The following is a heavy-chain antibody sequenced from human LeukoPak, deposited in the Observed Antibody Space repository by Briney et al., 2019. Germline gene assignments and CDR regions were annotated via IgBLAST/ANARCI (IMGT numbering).Heavy chain of an antibody. CDR3: ARGITMVRGADL. J-gene: IGHJ4*02. Sequence: SETLSLTCAVYGGSFSGYYWSWIRQPPGKGLEWIGEINHSGSTNYNPSLKSRVTISVDTSKNQFSLKLSPVTAADTAVYYCARGITMVRGADLWGQGTLVTVSS. CDR1: GGSFSGYY. V-gene: IGHV4-34*01. CDR2: INHSGST. D-gene: IGHD3-10*01.